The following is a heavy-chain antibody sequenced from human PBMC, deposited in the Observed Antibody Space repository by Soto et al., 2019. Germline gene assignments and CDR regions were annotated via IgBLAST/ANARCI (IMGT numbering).Heavy chain of an antibody. CDR3: ARDTIFGVVTPDY. J-gene: IGHJ4*02. CDR1: GFTFSSYA. D-gene: IGHD3-3*01. CDR2: ISGSGGST. V-gene: IGHV3-23*01. Sequence: LRLSCAASGFTFSSYAMSWVRQAPGKGLEWVSAISGSGGSTYYADSVKGRFTISRDNSKNTLYLQMNSLRAEDTAVYYCARDTIFGVVTPDYWGQGTLVTVSS.